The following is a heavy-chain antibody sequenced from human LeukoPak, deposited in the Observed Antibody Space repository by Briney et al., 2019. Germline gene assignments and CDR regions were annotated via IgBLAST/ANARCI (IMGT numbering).Heavy chain of an antibody. CDR1: GGSISSGSYY. J-gene: IGHJ4*02. CDR2: IYTSGST. D-gene: IGHD1-26*01. Sequence: PSQTLSPTCSVSGGSISSGSYYWSWIRQPAGKGLEWIGRIYTSGSTNYNPSLKSRVTISVDTSKNQFSLKLSSVTAADTAMYYCAKSGGYGLIDYWGQGTRVTVSS. V-gene: IGHV4-61*02. CDR3: AKSGGYGLIDY.